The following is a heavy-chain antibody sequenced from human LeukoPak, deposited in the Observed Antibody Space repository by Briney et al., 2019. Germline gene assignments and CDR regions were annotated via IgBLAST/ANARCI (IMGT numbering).Heavy chain of an antibody. CDR1: GGSFIGYS. Sequence: SETLSLTCAVYGGSFIGYSRSWSRQPPGKGLEWIGEINHSGSTNYNPSLKSRVTISVDTSKNQFSLKLSSVTAADTAVYYCASTEGVTTRTDVWGKGTAVTVSS. CDR2: INHSGST. D-gene: IGHD3-10*01. CDR3: ASTEGVTTRTDV. J-gene: IGHJ6*04. V-gene: IGHV4-34*01.